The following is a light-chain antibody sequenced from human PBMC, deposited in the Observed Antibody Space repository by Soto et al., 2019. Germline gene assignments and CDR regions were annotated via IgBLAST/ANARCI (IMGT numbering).Light chain of an antibody. CDR2: SNN. Sequence: QSALTQPASASGTPGQRVIISCSGRTFNIGSNYVYWYQQFPGTAPKLLIYSNNQRPSGVPDRFSGSRSGTSASLAISGLRSEDEADYYCSAWDDSLNACVFGAGTKVTVL. J-gene: IGLJ1*01. CDR3: SAWDDSLNACV. CDR1: TFNIGSNY. V-gene: IGLV1-47*02.